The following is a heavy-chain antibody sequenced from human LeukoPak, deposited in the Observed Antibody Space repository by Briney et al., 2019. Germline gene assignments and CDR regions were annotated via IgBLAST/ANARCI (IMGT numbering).Heavy chain of an antibody. CDR2: ISDDGSYT. CDR1: GFSFSSHW. J-gene: IGHJ4*02. Sequence: GGSLRLSCAASGFSFSSHWVHWVRQAPGKGLVWVSRISDDGSYTSNVDSVKGRFTISRDNVNNMLYLHMNSLRAEDTAVYYCARDKAFGYWGQGTLVTVSS. CDR3: ARDKAFGY. V-gene: IGHV3-74*01.